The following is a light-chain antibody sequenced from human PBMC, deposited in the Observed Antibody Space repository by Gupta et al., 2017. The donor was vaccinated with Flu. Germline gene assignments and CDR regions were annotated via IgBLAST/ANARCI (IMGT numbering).Light chain of an antibody. CDR2: GKN. CDR1: SLRSYY. J-gene: IGLJ2*01. CDR3: NSRDSSGNPV. V-gene: IGLV3-19*01. Sequence: SSELTQAPAVSVALGQTVRITGQGDSLRSYYASWYQQKPGQAPVLVIYGKNNRPSGIPDRFSGSSSGNTASLTITGAQAEDEADYYCNSRDSSGNPVFGGGTKLTVL.